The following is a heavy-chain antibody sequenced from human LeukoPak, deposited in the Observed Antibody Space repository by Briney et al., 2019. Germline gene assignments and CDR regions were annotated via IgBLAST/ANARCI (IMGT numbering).Heavy chain of an antibody. V-gene: IGHV1-2*04. CDR3: ARAXQRNYXDFXSGYHY. Sequence: ASMKVSCKASGYTFTGYFMHWVRQAPGQGLEWMGWINPNSGGTNYAQKFQGWVTMTRDTSISTAYMELSRLRSDDTAVYYCARAXQRNYXDFXSGYHYWGQGTLVTVSS. D-gene: IGHD3-3*01. CDR2: INPNSGGT. CDR1: GYTFTGYF. J-gene: IGHJ4*02.